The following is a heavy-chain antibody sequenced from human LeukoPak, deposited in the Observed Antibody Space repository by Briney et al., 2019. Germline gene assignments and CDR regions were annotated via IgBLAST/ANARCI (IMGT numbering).Heavy chain of an antibody. Sequence: SETLSLTCTVSGGSISSYYWSWIRQPPGKGLEWIGHIYYSGSTNYNPSLKSRVTISVDTSKNQFSLKLSSVTAADTAVYYCARLFRPQLSKPDDAFDIWGQGTMVTVSS. D-gene: IGHD5-18*01. CDR1: GGSISSYY. J-gene: IGHJ3*02. CDR2: IYYSGST. CDR3: ARLFRPQLSKPDDAFDI. V-gene: IGHV4-59*08.